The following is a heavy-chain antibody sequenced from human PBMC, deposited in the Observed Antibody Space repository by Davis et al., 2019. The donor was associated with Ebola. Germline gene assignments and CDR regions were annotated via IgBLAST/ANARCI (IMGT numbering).Heavy chain of an antibody. CDR3: ARVMDSSGWYVPAYFDY. V-gene: IGHV3-11*04. CDR1: GFTFSDYY. Sequence: GGSLRLSCAASGFTFSDYYMSWIRQAPGKGLEWVSYISSSGSTIYYADSVKGRFTISRDNSKNTQYLQMNSLRAEDTAVYYCARVMDSSGWYVPAYFDYWGQGTLVTVSS. D-gene: IGHD6-19*01. J-gene: IGHJ4*02. CDR2: ISSSGSTI.